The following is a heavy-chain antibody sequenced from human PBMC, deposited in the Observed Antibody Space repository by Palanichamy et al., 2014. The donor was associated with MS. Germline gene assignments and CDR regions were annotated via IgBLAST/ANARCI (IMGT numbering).Heavy chain of an antibody. D-gene: IGHD4-23*01. V-gene: IGHV3-7*01. CDR1: GFTFSSYW. CDR3: ARDRTDYGGNTRGDY. Sequence: EVQLVESGGGLVQPGGSLRLSCAASGFTFSSYWMSRVRQAPGRGLEWVANIKQDGSEKYYGGSVKGRVTISRDNAKNSLYLQMNSLRAEDTAVYYCARDRTDYGGNTRGDYWGQGTLVTVSS. J-gene: IGHJ4*02. CDR2: IKQDGSEK.